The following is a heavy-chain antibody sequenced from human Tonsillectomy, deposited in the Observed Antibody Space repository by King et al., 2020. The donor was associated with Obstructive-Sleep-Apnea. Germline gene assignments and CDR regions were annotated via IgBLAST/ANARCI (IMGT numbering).Heavy chain of an antibody. J-gene: IGHJ4*02. D-gene: IGHD3-22*01. V-gene: IGHV3-30*04. CDR2: ISYDGSDK. Sequence: VQLVESGGGVVQPGRSLRLSCAASGFTFSSYAMHWVRQAPGKGLEWVAVISYDGSDKYYADSVKGRFTISRDNSKSTLYLQMNSLRAEDTAVDYCAREPEIMTVVVITPVFDYWGQGTLVTVSS. CDR3: AREPEIMTVVVITPVFDY. CDR1: GFTFSSYA.